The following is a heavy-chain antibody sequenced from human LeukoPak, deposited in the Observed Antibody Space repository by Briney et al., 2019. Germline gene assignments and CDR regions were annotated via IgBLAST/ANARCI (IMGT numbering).Heavy chain of an antibody. J-gene: IGHJ4*02. V-gene: IGHV3-23*01. CDR2: ISGDGGST. CDR3: AKGTDYYDSSGYSHFDF. D-gene: IGHD3-22*01. Sequence: GGSLRLSCAASGFTFSTYAVNWIRQAPGKGLEWVSAISGDGGSTYYADSVKGRFTISRDNSKNTLYLQMNSLRAEDTAVYYCAKGTDYYDSSGYSHFDFWGQGTLVTVSS. CDR1: GFTFSTYA.